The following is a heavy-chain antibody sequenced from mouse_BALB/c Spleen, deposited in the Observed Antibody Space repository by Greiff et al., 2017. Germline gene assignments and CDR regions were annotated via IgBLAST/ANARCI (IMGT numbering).Heavy chain of an antibody. D-gene: IGHD2-14*01. CDR2: IDPENGNT. V-gene: IGHV14-1*02. Sequence: EVMLVESGAELVRPGALVKLSCKASGFNIKDYYMHWVKQRPEQGLEWIGWIDPENGNTIYDPKFQGKASITADTSSNTAYLQLSSLTSEDTAVYYCARSRDRYDETGPFDYWGQGTTLTVSS. CDR1: GFNIKDYY. CDR3: ARSRDRYDETGPFDY. J-gene: IGHJ2*01.